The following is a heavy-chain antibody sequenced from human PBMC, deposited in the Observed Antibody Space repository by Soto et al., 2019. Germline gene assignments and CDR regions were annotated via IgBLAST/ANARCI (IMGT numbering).Heavy chain of an antibody. CDR3: ARKTGTVDY. V-gene: IGHV3-11*01. CDR1: GFTFSDYY. CDR2: ISSRGDTI. Sequence: WGSLRLSCAVSGFTFSDYYMSWVRQAPGKGLEWVSYISSRGDTIHYADSVKGRFTMSRDNAKNSLYLQMNSLRAVDTAVNYCARKTGTVDYWGQGTLVTVSS. J-gene: IGHJ4*01. D-gene: IGHD1-1*01.